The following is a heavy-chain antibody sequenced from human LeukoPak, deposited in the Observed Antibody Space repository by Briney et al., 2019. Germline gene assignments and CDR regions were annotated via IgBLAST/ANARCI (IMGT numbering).Heavy chain of an antibody. CDR3: AKESTVTPGNVNWFDP. CDR2: ISYDGSNK. J-gene: IGHJ5*02. D-gene: IGHD4-17*01. Sequence: PGGSLRLSCAASGFTFSNYALHWVRQAPGKGLEWVAVISYDGSNKFYADSVRGRFTISRDNSKNTLFLQMNSLRPEDTAVYYCAKESTVTPGNVNWFDPWGQGTLVTVSS. V-gene: IGHV3-30*04. CDR1: GFTFSNYA.